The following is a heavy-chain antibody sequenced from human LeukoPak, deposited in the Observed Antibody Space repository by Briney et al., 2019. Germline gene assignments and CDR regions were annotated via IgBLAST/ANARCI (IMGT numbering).Heavy chain of an antibody. V-gene: IGHV4-59*12. CDR2: IYYSGST. Sequence: SETLSLTCTVSGGSISSYYWSWIRQPPGKGLEWIGYIYYSGSTNYNPSLKSRVTISVDTSKNQFSLKLSSVTAADTAVYYCARDRYYGMDVWGQGTTVTVSS. J-gene: IGHJ6*02. CDR1: GGSISSYY. CDR3: ARDRYYGMDV.